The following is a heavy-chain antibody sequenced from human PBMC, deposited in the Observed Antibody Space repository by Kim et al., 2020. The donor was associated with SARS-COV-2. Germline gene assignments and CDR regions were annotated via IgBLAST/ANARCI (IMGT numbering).Heavy chain of an antibody. D-gene: IGHD3-9*01. J-gene: IGHJ6*02. Sequence: GGSLRLSCAASGFTFSSYAMHWVRQAPGKGLEWVAVISYDGSNKYYADSVKGRFTISRDNSKNTLYLQMNSLRAEDTAVYYCARSYDIAANYYYYGMDVWGQGTTVTVSS. CDR2: ISYDGSNK. V-gene: IGHV3-30*04. CDR3: ARSYDIAANYYYYGMDV. CDR1: GFTFSSYA.